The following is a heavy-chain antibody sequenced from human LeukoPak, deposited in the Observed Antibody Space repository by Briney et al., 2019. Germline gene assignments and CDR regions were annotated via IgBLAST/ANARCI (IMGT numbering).Heavy chain of an antibody. V-gene: IGHV1-2*02. Sequence: GASVTVSRKASGYTFTGYYMHWVRQAPGQGLEWMGWINPNSGGKNYAQKFQGRVTMTRDTSISTAYMELSRLRSNDTAVYYCARGARMDIVVVVATMGAGDAFDIWGQGTMVTVSS. CDR1: GYTFTGYY. CDR3: ARGARMDIVVVVATMGAGDAFDI. J-gene: IGHJ3*02. CDR2: INPNSGGK. D-gene: IGHD2-15*01.